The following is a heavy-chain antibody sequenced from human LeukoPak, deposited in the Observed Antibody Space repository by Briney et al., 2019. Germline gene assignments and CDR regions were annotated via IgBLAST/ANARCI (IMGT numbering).Heavy chain of an antibody. CDR1: GYSFTSYW. V-gene: IGHV3-66*02. D-gene: IGHD6-6*01. Sequence: GESLKISCKGSGYSFTSYWIGWVRQAPGKGLEWVSVIYSGGNTYYADSVKGRFTISRDNSKNTLYLQMNSLRAEDTAVYYCAKDGGYSSSPLDYWGQGTLVTVSS. CDR2: IYSGGNT. CDR3: AKDGGYSSSPLDY. J-gene: IGHJ4*02.